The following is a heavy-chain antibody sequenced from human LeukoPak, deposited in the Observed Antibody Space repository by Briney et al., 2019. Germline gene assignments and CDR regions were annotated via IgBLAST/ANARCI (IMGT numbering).Heavy chain of an antibody. CDR1: EFTFSNYG. Sequence: GGSLRLSCAASEFTFSNYGMHWVRQAPGKGLEWVAFIRYDGTNKYYADSVKGRFTISRDNSKNTLYLQMNSLRAEDTAVYYCARVTYGSGTYGAFDYWGQGTLVTVSS. V-gene: IGHV3-30*02. CDR3: ARVTYGSGTYGAFDY. CDR2: IRYDGTNK. J-gene: IGHJ4*02. D-gene: IGHD3-10*01.